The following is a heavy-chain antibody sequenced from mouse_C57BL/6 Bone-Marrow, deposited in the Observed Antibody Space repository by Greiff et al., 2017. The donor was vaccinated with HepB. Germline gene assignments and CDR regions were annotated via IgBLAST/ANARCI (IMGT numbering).Heavy chain of an antibody. J-gene: IGHJ2*01. CDR3: TRVSNFHFDY. CDR2: IDPENGDT. V-gene: IGHV14-4*01. D-gene: IGHD4-1*01. CDR1: GFNIKDDS. Sequence: VQLQQSGAELVRPGASVKLSCTASGFNIKDDSMHWVKQRPEQGLEWIGWIDPENGDTDYASKFQGKATITADTSYNTAFLQLSSLTSEDTAVYYCTRVSNFHFDYWGQGTTLTFS.